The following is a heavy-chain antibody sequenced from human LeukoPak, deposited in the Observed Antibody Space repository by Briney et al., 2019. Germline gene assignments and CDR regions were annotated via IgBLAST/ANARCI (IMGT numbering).Heavy chain of an antibody. V-gene: IGHV1-69*05. CDR1: GGTFSSYA. D-gene: IGHD4-17*01. CDR3: ASGAENYGDYVRYFDY. Sequence: SVKVSCKASGGTFSSYAISWVRQAPGQGLEWMGGIIPIFGTANYAQKFQGRVTITTDESTSTAYMELSSLRSEDTAVYYCASGAENYGDYVRYFDYWGQGTLVTVSP. J-gene: IGHJ4*02. CDR2: IIPIFGTA.